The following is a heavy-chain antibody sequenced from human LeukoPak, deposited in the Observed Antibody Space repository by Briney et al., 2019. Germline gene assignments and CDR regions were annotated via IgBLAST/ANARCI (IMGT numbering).Heavy chain of an antibody. CDR2: IYYSGST. CDR1: GGSISSSSYY. J-gene: IGHJ3*02. D-gene: IGHD6-13*01. V-gene: IGHV4-39*07. CDR3: ARRRRSWRGLDALDI. Sequence: SETLSLTCTVSGGSISSSSYYWGWIRQPPGKGLEWIGSIYYSGSTNYNPSLKSRVTISVDTSKNQFSLKLSSVTAADTAVYYCARRRRSWRGLDALDIWGQGTMVTVSS.